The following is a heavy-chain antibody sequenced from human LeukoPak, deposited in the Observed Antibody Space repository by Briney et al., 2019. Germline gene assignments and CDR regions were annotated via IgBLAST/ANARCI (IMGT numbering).Heavy chain of an antibody. J-gene: IGHJ4*02. D-gene: IGHD6-19*01. V-gene: IGHV3-7*03. CDR3: AKGKYSSGGVPDY. Sequence: GGSLRLSCAASGFTFSTRWMSWVRQAPGKGLEWVANINEDGSEKNYVESLKGRFTISRDNAKNSLYLQINSLRGEDTAVYYCAKGKYSSGGVPDYWGQGTLVTVSS. CDR2: INEDGSEK. CDR1: GFTFSTRW.